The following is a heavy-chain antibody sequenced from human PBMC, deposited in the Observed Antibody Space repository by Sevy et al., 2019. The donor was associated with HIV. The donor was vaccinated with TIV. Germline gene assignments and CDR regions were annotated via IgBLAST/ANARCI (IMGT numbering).Heavy chain of an antibody. D-gene: IGHD4-17*01. CDR1: GFAFSNYYA. J-gene: IGHJ6*02. V-gene: IGHV3-30-3*01. CDR2: ISYDGNDK. CDR3: ARPRANYVDNYFFYAMDV. Sequence: GESLKISCAASGFAFSNYYAMYWVRQAPGKGLKWVALISYDGNDKYYADSVKGRFTISRDNFKNTLYLQMNSLTADDTAVYYCARPRANYVDNYFFYAMDVWGQGTTVTVSS.